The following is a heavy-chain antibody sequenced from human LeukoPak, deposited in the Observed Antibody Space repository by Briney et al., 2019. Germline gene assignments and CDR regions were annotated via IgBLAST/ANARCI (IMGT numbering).Heavy chain of an antibody. J-gene: IGHJ4*02. CDR1: GFTFGSYA. CDR3: AKAKGYYDSSGYSEFFDY. Sequence: PGGSLRLSCAASGFTFGSYAMNWVRQAPGKGLEWVSGISGNGGSTYYADSVKGRFTISRDNSKNTLYLQMNSLRAEDTAVYYCAKAKGYYDSSGYSEFFDYWGQGTLVTVSS. V-gene: IGHV3-23*01. D-gene: IGHD3-22*01. CDR2: ISGNGGST.